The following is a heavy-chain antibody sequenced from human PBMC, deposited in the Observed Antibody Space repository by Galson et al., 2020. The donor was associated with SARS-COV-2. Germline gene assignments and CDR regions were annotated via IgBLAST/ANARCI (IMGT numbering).Heavy chain of an antibody. CDR2: IDWHDDK. D-gene: IGHD6-13*01. CDR1: GFSLSTSGMC. CDR3: ARIVVEQQLVHDYYYGMDV. V-gene: IGHV2-70*01. J-gene: IGHJ6*02. Sequence: SGPTLVKPTQTLTLTCTFSGFSLSTSGMCVSWIRQPPGKALEWLALIDWHDDKYYSTSLKTRLTISKDTSKNQVVLTMTNMDPVDTATYYCARIVVEQQLVHDYYYGMDVWGQGTTVTVSS.